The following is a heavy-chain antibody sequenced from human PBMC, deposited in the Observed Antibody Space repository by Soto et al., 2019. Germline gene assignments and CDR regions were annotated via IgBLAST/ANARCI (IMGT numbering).Heavy chain of an antibody. J-gene: IGHJ6*02. CDR2: IILIFGTA. CDR1: GGTFSRYA. Sequence: QVQLVQSGAEVKKPGSSVKVSCKASGGTFSRYAISWVRQAPGQGLEWMGGIILIFGTANYAQKIQGRVTITADESTSTAYAQMSSLRTEDTSVYYCARVGCGSNHYDGMDYWCQGTTVTVSS. D-gene: IGHD5-12*01. CDR3: ARVGCGSNHYDGMDY. V-gene: IGHV1-69*12.